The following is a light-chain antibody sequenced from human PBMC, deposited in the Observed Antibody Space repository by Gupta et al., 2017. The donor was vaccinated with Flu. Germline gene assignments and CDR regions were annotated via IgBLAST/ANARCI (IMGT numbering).Light chain of an antibody. J-gene: IGKJ4*01. CDR3: QQAISYPLT. Sequence: SVSASVGDRVTITCRASQGVNRWLAWYQQKPGKAPNLLIYATSSLQSGVPSRFSGSGSGTDFTLTISSLQPEDFATYYCQQAISYPLTFGGGTKVEIK. CDR2: ATS. V-gene: IGKV1-12*01. CDR1: QGVNRW.